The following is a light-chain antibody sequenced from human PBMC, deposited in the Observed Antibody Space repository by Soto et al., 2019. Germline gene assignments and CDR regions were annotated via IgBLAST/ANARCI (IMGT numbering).Light chain of an antibody. J-gene: IGLJ2*01. CDR1: ISDVGSYDL. CDR2: EGS. V-gene: IGLV2-23*01. CDR3: CSGTGISTVL. Sequence: QSALTQPASVSGSPGQSLTIPCTGTISDVGSYDLVSWYQQHPGKAPKLIIYEGSKRPSGVSNRFSGSKFGNTASLTISGLQAEDEADYYCCSGTGISTVLFGGGTKLTVL.